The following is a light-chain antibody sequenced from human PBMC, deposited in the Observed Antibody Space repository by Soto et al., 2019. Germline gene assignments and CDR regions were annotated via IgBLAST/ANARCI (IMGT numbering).Light chain of an antibody. CDR3: QQSYRNPRT. Sequence: DIQMTQSPSFPSASAGDRVTIFCRASQSISNFLHWYQQKPGKAPKLLIYAASKLESGVPSRFGGSGSGTDFTLTISSVQPEDFATYFCQQSYRNPRTFGLGTRVEIK. CDR1: QSISNF. CDR2: AAS. J-gene: IGKJ1*01. V-gene: IGKV1-39*01.